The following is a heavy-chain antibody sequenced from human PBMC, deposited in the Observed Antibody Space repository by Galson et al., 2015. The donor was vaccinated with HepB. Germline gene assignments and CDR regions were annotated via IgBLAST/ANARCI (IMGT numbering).Heavy chain of an antibody. Sequence: SLRLSCAGSGFTFYDYAMHWVRQAPGKGLEWVSGISWNSNKIDYADSVKGRFTISRDNVKNSLYLRMNSLRVEDTAVYYCAKDVHGGDYIWGTHRSSNYWYFDLWGRGTLVTVSS. CDR1: GFTFYDYA. D-gene: IGHD3-16*02. CDR2: ISWNSNKI. J-gene: IGHJ2*01. CDR3: AKDVHGGDYIWGTHRSSNYWYFDL. V-gene: IGHV3-9*01.